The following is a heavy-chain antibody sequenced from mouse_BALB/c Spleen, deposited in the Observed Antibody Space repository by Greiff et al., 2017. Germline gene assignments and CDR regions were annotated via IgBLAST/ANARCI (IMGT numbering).Heavy chain of an antibody. CDR1: GFTFSDYG. D-gene: IGHD1-1*01. CDR2: ISNLAYSI. Sequence: DVQLVESGGGLVQPGGSRKLSCAASGFTFSDYGMAWVRQAPGKGPEWVAFISNLAYSIYYADTVTGRFTISRENAKNTLYLEMSSLRSEDTAMYYCAREGDYYGSKGYFDVWGAGTTVTVSS. J-gene: IGHJ1*01. CDR3: AREGDYYGSKGYFDV. V-gene: IGHV5-15*02.